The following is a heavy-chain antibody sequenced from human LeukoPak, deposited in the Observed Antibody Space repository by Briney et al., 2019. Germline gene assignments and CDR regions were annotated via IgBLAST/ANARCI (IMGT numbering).Heavy chain of an antibody. D-gene: IGHD5-24*01. CDR3: ARGRNIEMTTMSGGSDY. V-gene: IGHV1-2*02. CDR1: GYTFTDYY. CDR2: LNPNSGDT. J-gene: IGHJ4*02. Sequence: ASVKVSCKASGYTFTDYYMHWVRQAPGQGLEWMGWLNPNSGDTNYAQKFQGRVSMTRDSSISTAYMDLSDLRSDDTAVYSCARGRNIEMTTMSGGSDYWGQGTLVTVSS.